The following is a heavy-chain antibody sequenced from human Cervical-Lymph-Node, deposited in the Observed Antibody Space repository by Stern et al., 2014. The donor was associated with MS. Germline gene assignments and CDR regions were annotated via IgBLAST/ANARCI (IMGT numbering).Heavy chain of an antibody. V-gene: IGHV4-31*03. CDR1: GDSISRGGYY. J-gene: IGHJ2*01. CDR3: ARATLGGLDWYFDL. D-gene: IGHD3-16*01. CDR2: INYSGRT. Sequence: QVQLQESCPGLVKPSQTLSLTCTVSGDSISRGGYYWSWIRQHPGQGLEGIGYINYSGRTYYKPALKSRVTISVDTSKNTFSLKLTSVTAADTAVYYCARATLGGLDWYFDLWGRGTLVTASS.